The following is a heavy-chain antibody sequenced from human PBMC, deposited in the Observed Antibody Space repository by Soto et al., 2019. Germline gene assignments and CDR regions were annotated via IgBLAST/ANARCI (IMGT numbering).Heavy chain of an antibody. CDR1: GLTFSSYA. CDR2: ISYDGSNK. CDR3: ARPGWSPKDTAMAHFDY. Sequence: WGSLRLACAASGLTFSSYAMHWARQAPGKGLEWVAVISYDGSNKYYADSVKGRFTISRDNSKNTLYLQMNSLRAEDTAVYYCARPGWSPKDTAMAHFDYWGQGTLVTVSS. D-gene: IGHD5-18*01. V-gene: IGHV3-30-3*01. J-gene: IGHJ4*02.